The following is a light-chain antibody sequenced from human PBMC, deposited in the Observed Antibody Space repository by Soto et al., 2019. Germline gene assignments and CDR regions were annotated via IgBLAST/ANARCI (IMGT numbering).Light chain of an antibody. CDR1: QSVTSN. CDR3: QQHNNWPFT. J-gene: IGKJ3*01. Sequence: EIMRAQSPATLSVSPGERATLSCRASQSVTSNLAWYQQKPGQAPRLLIYGASTRATGIPARFSGSGSGTEFTLTISSLQSEDFAVYYCQQHNNWPFTFGPGTNVDI. CDR2: GAS. V-gene: IGKV3-15*01.